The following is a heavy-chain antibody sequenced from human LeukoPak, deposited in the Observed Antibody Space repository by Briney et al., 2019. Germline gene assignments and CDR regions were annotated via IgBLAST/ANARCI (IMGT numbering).Heavy chain of an antibody. J-gene: IGHJ6*02. V-gene: IGHV3-33*01. D-gene: IGHD3-10*01. CDR1: GFTFSSYG. Sequence: PGGSLRLSCAASGFTFSSYGMHWVRQAPGKGLEWAAVIWYDGSNKYYADSVKGRFTISRDNSKNTLYLQMNSLRAEDTAVYYCARGRPMVRGVIGYYYYGMDVWGQGTTVTVSS. CDR2: IWYDGSNK. CDR3: ARGRPMVRGVIGYYYYGMDV.